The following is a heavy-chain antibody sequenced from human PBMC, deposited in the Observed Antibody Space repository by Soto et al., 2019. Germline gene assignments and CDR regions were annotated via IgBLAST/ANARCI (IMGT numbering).Heavy chain of an antibody. CDR2: INTGNGMT. Sequence: ASVKVSCKASGYTFTSYLIHWVRQAPGQSLEWMGWINTGNGMTKYSERFQDRLTIARDSSASTVYMELSSLTSEDTAVYYCTRVSVRLRNGYWGQGTLVTVSS. CDR3: TRVSVRLRNGY. V-gene: IGHV1-3*04. CDR1: GYTFTSYL. D-gene: IGHD3-16*01. J-gene: IGHJ1*01.